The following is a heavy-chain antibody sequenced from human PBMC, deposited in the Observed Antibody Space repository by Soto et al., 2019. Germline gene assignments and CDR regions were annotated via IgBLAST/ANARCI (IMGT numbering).Heavy chain of an antibody. D-gene: IGHD3-22*01. V-gene: IGHV4-30-2*01. J-gene: IGHJ5*02. CDR2: IYHSGST. CDR3: ARQRDSSALRWSDP. CDR1: GGSISSGGYS. Sequence: SETLSLTCAVSGGSISSGGYSWSWIRQPPGKGLEWIGYIYHSGSTYYNPSLKSRVTISVDRSKNQFSLKLSSVTAADTAVYYCARQRDSSALRWSDPWGQGTLVTVSS.